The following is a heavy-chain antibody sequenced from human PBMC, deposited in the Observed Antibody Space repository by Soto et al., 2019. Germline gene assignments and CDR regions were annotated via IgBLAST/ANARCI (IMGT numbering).Heavy chain of an antibody. V-gene: IGHV1-69*18. CDR1: GGTFSNYA. Sequence: QVQLVQSGAEVKKPGSSVKVSCKASGGTFSNYAICWVRQAPGQGLEWMGRIIPMFGATNYAQEFQGRVTITADESTSTAYMELSSLRSEDTAVYYCARDKVQGVINDYYGMDVWGQGTTVTVSS. CDR3: ARDKVQGVINDYYGMDV. CDR2: IIPMFGAT. D-gene: IGHD3-10*01. J-gene: IGHJ6*02.